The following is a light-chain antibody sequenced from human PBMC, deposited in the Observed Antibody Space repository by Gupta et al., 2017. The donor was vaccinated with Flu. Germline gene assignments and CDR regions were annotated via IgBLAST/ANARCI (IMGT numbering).Light chain of an antibody. J-gene: IGKJ1*01. CDR2: AAS. CDR3: LQDYNYPPT. Sequence: AIQMTQSPSSLSASVGDRVTITCRASQGIRNDLGWYQQKPGKAPKLLLYAASSLQSGVPSRFSGSGSGTALTLTISSLQPEDFATYYCLQDYNYPPTFGQGTKVEIK. V-gene: IGKV1-6*01. CDR1: QGIRND.